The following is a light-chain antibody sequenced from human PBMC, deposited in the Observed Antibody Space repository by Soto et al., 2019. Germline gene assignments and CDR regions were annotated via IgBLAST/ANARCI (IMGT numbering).Light chain of an antibody. CDR2: GAS. CDR1: QSVSSNY. J-gene: IGKJ1*01. CDR3: QQYGSSKT. Sequence: EIVLTQSPVTLSLSPLERATLSCIASQSVSSNYLAWYQQKPGQAPRLLIYGASSRATGIPDRFSGSGSGTDFTLTISRLESEDFAVYYCQQYGSSKTFGQGTKVDIK. V-gene: IGKV3-20*01.